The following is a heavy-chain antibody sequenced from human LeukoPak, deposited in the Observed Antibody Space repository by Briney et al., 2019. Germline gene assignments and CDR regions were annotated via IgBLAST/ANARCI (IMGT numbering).Heavy chain of an antibody. Sequence: GGSLRLSCVASGFTVDTYWMSWVRQAPGKGLDWVAHIKEDGTRKYYVDSVKGRFTTSRDKNSLFLQMNSVRAEDTAVYYCVGWGISGITNHWGQGTLVTVSS. V-gene: IGHV3-7*01. CDR1: GFTVDTYW. J-gene: IGHJ4*02. CDR3: VGWGISGITNH. CDR2: IKEDGTRK. D-gene: IGHD1-7*01.